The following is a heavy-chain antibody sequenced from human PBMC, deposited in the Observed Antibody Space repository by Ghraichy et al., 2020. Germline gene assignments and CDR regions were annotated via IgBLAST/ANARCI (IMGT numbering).Heavy chain of an antibody. Sequence: ASVKVSCKASGYTFTNYGINWVRQAPGQGLEWMGWISAYNGNTKYAQKLQGRVTMTTDTSTSTAYMELRSLRSDDTAIYYCARSPAGTFFGAFDIWGQGTRVTVSS. CDR1: GYTFTNYG. J-gene: IGHJ3*02. CDR3: ARSPAGTFFGAFDI. D-gene: IGHD2-2*01. V-gene: IGHV1-18*01. CDR2: ISAYNGNT.